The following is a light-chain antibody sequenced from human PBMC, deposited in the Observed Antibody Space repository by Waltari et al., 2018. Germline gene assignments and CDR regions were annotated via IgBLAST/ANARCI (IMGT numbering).Light chain of an antibody. Sequence: DIVMTQSPDSLAVSLGERATINCKSSQSVLYSSNNKNYLAWYQQKPGQPPKLLIYWASTREAGVPDRCSGSGSGTDFTLTISSLQAEDVAVYYCQQYYSTPRDTFGGGTKVEIK. CDR1: QSVLYSSNNKNY. J-gene: IGKJ4*01. CDR3: QQYYSTPRDT. V-gene: IGKV4-1*01. CDR2: WAS.